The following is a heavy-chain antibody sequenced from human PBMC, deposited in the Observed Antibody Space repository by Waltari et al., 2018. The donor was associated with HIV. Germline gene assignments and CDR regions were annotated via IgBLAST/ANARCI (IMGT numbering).Heavy chain of an antibody. CDR3: VRGAPFDY. Sequence: EEQLVESGGGLVQPGGSLRLSCAASGFTFSSFWMHWVRQVPGKGLVWVSRINSYVSDTSTADSVKGRFTIFRDNARNTLYLQMHSLRAEDTALYYCVRGAPFDYWGQGALVAVSS. CDR1: GFTFSSFW. J-gene: IGHJ4*02. V-gene: IGHV3-74*01. CDR2: INSYVSDT.